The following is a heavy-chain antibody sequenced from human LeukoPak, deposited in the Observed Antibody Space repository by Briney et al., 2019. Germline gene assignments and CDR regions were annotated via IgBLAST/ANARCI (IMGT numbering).Heavy chain of an antibody. Sequence: GGSLRLSCAASGFTVSSNYLSWVRQAPGKGLEWVSVIYSGGSTYYADSVKGRFTISRDNSKTTLYLQMNSLRAEDTAVYYCAKGEVGLAVDYWGQGTLVTVSS. CDR3: AKGEVGLAVDY. CDR1: GFTVSSNY. CDR2: IYSGGST. V-gene: IGHV3-66*01. D-gene: IGHD1-26*01. J-gene: IGHJ4*02.